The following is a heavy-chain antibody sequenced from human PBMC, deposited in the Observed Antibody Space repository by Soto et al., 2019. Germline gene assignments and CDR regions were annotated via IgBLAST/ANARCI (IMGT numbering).Heavy chain of an antibody. V-gene: IGHV3-30-3*01. Sequence: GGSLRLSCAASGFTFSSYAMHWVRQAPGKGLEWVAVISYDGSNKYYADSVKGRFTISRDNSKNTLYLQMNSLRAEDTAVYYCARAVAGHSFDYWGQGTLVTVSS. CDR3: ARAVAGHSFDY. D-gene: IGHD6-19*01. CDR2: ISYDGSNK. CDR1: GFTFSSYA. J-gene: IGHJ4*02.